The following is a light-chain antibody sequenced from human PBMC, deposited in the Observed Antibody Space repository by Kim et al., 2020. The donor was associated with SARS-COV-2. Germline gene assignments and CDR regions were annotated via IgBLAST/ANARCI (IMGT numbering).Light chain of an antibody. Sequence: GQSVTISCTGTSSDVGGYNYVSWYQQYPGKAPKLMIYEVTKRPSGVPDRFSGSKSGNTASLTVSGLQAEDEADYYCISYTSSATWVFGGGTQLTVL. CDR3: ISYTSSATWV. CDR1: SSDVGGYNY. CDR2: EVT. J-gene: IGLJ3*02. V-gene: IGLV2-8*01.